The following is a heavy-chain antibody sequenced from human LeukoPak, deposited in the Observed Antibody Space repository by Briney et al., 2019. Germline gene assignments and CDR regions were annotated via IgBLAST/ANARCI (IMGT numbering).Heavy chain of an antibody. V-gene: IGHV3-49*04. J-gene: IGHJ6*04. CDR3: TRVPATAISPTHVDV. CDR2: IRSKAYGGTT. CDR1: GFTFGDYA. D-gene: IGHD2-15*01. Sequence: PGRSLRLSCTTSGFTFGDYAMSWVRQAPGKGLEWVGFIRSKAYGGTTKYAASVKGRFTISRDDSKSIAYLQMNSLKTEDTAVYYCTRVPATAISPTHVDVWGKGTTVTVSS.